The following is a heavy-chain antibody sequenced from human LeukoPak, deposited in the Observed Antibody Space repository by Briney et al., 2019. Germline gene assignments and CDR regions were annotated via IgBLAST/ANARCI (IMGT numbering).Heavy chain of an antibody. D-gene: IGHD2-15*01. CDR1: GYTFTGYY. CDR2: INPNSGGT. CDR3: ARTWRYCSGGSCYTWDY. J-gene: IGHJ4*02. Sequence: GASVKVSCKASGYTFTGYYTHWVRQAPGQGLEWMGRINPNSGGTNYAQKFQARVTMTRDTSISTAYMELSRLRSDDTAVYYCARTWRYCSGGSCYTWDYWGQGTLVTVSS. V-gene: IGHV1-2*06.